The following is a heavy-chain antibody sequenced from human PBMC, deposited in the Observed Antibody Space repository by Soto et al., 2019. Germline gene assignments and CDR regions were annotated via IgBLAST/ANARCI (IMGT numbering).Heavy chain of an antibody. J-gene: IGHJ6*02. Sequence: GASVKVSCKASGYTFTSYDINWVRQATGQGLEWMGWMNPNSGNTGYAQKFQGRVTMTRNTSISTAYMELSSLRSEDTAVYYCARARGYCSGGSCYSSYYYGMDVWGQGTTVTVS. CDR3: ARARGYCSGGSCYSSYYYGMDV. V-gene: IGHV1-8*01. D-gene: IGHD2-15*01. CDR1: GYTFTSYD. CDR2: MNPNSGNT.